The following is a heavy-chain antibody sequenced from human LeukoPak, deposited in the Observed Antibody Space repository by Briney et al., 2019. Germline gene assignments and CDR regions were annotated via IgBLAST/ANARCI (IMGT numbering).Heavy chain of an antibody. CDR2: ISGAGGST. Sequence: PGASLRLSCAACGCSYSCYAMSWGRQAPEKRLEGVTDISGAGGSTYYADTVHVRYNISTDNSKHTMYLQMNSLRAKDTAVYYCAKADWGGDCYSWAFDYWGQGTLVTVSS. D-gene: IGHD2-21*02. CDR1: GCSYSCYA. CDR3: AKADWGGDCYSWAFDY. J-gene: IGHJ4*02. V-gene: IGHV3-23*01.